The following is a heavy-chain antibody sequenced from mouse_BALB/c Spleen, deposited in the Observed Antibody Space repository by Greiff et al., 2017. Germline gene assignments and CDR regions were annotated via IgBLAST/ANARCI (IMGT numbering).Heavy chain of an antibody. V-gene: IGHV1-18*01. CDR2: INPYNGGT. D-gene: IGHD1-1*01. CDR3: ARDYYGSSYYFDY. Sequence: EVKLMESGPELVKPGASMKISCKASGYSFTGYTMNWVKQSHGKNLEWIGLINPYNGGTSYNQKFKGKATSTVDKSSSTAYMELLSLTSEDSAVYYCARDYYGSSYYFDYWGQGTTLTVSS. J-gene: IGHJ2*01. CDR1: GYSFTGYT.